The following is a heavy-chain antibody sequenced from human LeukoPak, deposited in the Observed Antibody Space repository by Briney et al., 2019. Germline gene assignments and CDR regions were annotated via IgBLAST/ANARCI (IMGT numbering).Heavy chain of an antibody. CDR1: GYTFTGYY. D-gene: IGHD4-17*01. CDR3: ARGRVYGDYRWFDP. CDR2: INPYSGGT. Sequence: ASVKVSCKASGYTFTGYYMHWVRQAPGQGLEWMGQINPYSGGTDYAQKFQGRVTMTRDTSTSTVYMELSSLRSEDTAVYYCARGRVYGDYRWFDPWGQGTLVTVSS. V-gene: IGHV1-2*06. J-gene: IGHJ5*02.